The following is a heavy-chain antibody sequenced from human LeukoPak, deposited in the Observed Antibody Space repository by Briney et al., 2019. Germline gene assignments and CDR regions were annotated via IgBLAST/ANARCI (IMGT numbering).Heavy chain of an antibody. D-gene: IGHD3-22*01. V-gene: IGHV4-30-4*01. Sequence: SETLSLTCTVSGGSISSGDYYWSWIRQPPGKGLEWIGHIYYSGSTYYNPSLKSRVTISVDTSKNQFSLKLSSVTAADTAVYYCARDSDSSGFYFDYWGQGTLVTVSS. CDR1: GGSISSGDYY. CDR2: IYYSGST. J-gene: IGHJ4*02. CDR3: ARDSDSSGFYFDY.